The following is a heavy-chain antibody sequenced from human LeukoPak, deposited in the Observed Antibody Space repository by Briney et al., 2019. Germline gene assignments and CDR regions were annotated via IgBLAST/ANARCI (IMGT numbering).Heavy chain of an antibody. D-gene: IGHD6-6*01. CDR3: ARDPIEYSSSGNNWFDP. CDR2: ISYDGSNK. J-gene: IGHJ5*02. V-gene: IGHV3-30*01. Sequence: GGSLRLSCAVSGFTFSSYAMHWVRQAPGKGLEWVAVISYDGSNKYYADSVKGRFTISRDNSKNTLYLQMNSLRAEDTAVYYCARDPIEYSSSGNNWFDPWGQGTLVTVSS. CDR1: GFTFSSYA.